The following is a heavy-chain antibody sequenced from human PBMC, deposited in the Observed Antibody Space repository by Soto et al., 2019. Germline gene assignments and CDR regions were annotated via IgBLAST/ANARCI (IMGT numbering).Heavy chain of an antibody. Sequence: SETLSLTCTVSGGSISSGGYYWSWIRQHPGKGLEWIGYIYYSGSTYYNTSLKSRVTISVDKSKNQFYLKLNSVTAADTAVYYCARVSVPAAMGELSLGWFDPWGQGTLVTVSS. CDR1: GGSISSGGYY. D-gene: IGHD2-2*01. V-gene: IGHV4-31*03. CDR3: ARVSVPAAMGELSLGWFDP. J-gene: IGHJ5*02. CDR2: IYYSGST.